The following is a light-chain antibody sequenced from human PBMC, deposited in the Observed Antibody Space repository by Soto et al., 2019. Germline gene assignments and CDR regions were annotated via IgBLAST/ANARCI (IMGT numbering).Light chain of an antibody. V-gene: IGKV3D-15*01. CDR1: QSVNSN. CDR3: QQHGQWPIT. J-gene: IGKJ5*01. CDR2: GIS. Sequence: EILMTQSPAPLSVSAGERATLSCTASQSVNSNYLAWYQQKPGQAPRLLIYGISKRATDIPARFSGSGSGTEFTLTISSLQPEDFATYYCQQHGQWPITFGQGTRLEIK.